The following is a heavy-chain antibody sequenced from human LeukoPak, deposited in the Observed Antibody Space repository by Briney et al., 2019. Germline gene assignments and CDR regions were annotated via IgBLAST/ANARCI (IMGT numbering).Heavy chain of an antibody. CDR2: IYSGGST. Sequence: GGSLRLSCAASGFTVSSNYMSWVRQAPGKGLEWVSVIYSGGSTYYADSVKGRFTISRDNSKNTLYLQMNSLRAEDTAVYYCARAKGTVSFLVRGAKNYYFDYWGQGTLVTVSS. J-gene: IGHJ4*02. CDR3: ARAKGTVSFLVRGAKNYYFDY. V-gene: IGHV3-66*01. CDR1: GFTVSSNY. D-gene: IGHD3-10*01.